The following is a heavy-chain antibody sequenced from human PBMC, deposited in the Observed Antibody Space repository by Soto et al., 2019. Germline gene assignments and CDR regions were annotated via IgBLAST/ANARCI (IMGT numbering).Heavy chain of an antibody. J-gene: IGHJ5*02. CDR1: GGSFSGYY. D-gene: IGHD4-17*01. CDR2: INHSGST. Sequence: SETLSLTCAVYGGSFSGYYWSWIRQPPGKGLEWIGEINHSGSTNYNPSLKSRVTISVDTSKNQFSLKLSSVTAADTAVYYCARSGTTVTTSDNWFDPWGQGTLVTVSS. V-gene: IGHV4-34*01. CDR3: ARSGTTVTTSDNWFDP.